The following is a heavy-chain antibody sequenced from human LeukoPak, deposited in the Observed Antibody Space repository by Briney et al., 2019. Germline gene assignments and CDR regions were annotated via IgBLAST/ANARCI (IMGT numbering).Heavy chain of an antibody. V-gene: IGHV3-74*01. J-gene: IGHJ4*02. D-gene: IGHD5-18*01. CDR2: INRDGSST. CDR1: GFTFSSYW. Sequence: PGGSLRLSCAASGFTFSSYWMHWVRQAPGKGLVWVSRINRDGSSTTYADSVKGRFTISRDNAKNTLYLQMNSLRAEDTAVYYSARDRGYSYGSDYWGQGTLVTVSS. CDR3: ARDRGYSYGSDY.